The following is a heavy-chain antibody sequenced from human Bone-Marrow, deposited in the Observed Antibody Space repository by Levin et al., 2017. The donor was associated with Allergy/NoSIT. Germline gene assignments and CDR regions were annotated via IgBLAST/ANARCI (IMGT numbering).Heavy chain of an antibody. V-gene: IGHV3-30*03. CDR1: GFTFENHG. CDR3: ARTGGNHRHEFDS. J-gene: IGHJ4*02. D-gene: IGHD1-1*01. Sequence: GGSLRLSCVGSGFTFENHGIHWVRQAPGKGLEWVSVLSYDGATEYYADSVKGRLTSSRDNSKNTVYLQIQRLTADDTAVYYCARTGGNHRHEFDSWGQGILVTVSS. CDR2: LSYDGATE.